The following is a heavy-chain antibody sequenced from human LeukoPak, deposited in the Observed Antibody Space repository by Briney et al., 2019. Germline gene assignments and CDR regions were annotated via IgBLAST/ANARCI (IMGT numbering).Heavy chain of an antibody. CDR1: GGTFSSYA. V-gene: IGHV1-69*01. CDR3: ASLPYCSSTSCYDRATYGMDV. J-gene: IGHJ6*02. CDR2: IIPIFGTA. D-gene: IGHD2-2*01. Sequence: ASVKVSCKASGGTFSSYAISWVRQAPGQGLEWMGGIIPIFGTANYAQKFQGRVTITADESTSTAYMELSSLRSEDTAVYYCASLPYCSSTSCYDRATYGMDVWGQGTTVTVSS.